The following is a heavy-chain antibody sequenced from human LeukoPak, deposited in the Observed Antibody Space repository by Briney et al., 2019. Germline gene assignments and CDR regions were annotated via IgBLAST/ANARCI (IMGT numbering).Heavy chain of an antibody. Sequence: NPSGTLSLTCAVSGGSISSSNWWRWVRQPPGKGLEWIGEIYHSGSTNYNPSLKSRVTISVDKSKNRFSLKLSSVSAAGTDVYYCARAAYIHRAFDIWGQGTMVTVSS. J-gene: IGHJ3*02. D-gene: IGHD3-16*01. CDR2: IYHSGST. V-gene: IGHV4-4*02. CDR3: ARAAYIHRAFDI. CDR1: GGSISSSNW.